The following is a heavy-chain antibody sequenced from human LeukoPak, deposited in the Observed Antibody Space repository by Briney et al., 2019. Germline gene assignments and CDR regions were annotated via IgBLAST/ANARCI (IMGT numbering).Heavy chain of an antibody. CDR3: AKDNSLIAARPSWYFDL. CDR2: ISGSGGNT. V-gene: IGHV3-23*01. CDR1: GFTFSSYA. J-gene: IGHJ2*01. D-gene: IGHD6-6*01. Sequence: GGSLRLSCAASGFTFSSYAMSWVRQAPGKGLEWVSAISGSGGNTYYADSVKGRFTISRDNSKNTLYLQMNSLRAEDTAVYYCAKDNSLIAARPSWYFDLWGRGTLVTVSS.